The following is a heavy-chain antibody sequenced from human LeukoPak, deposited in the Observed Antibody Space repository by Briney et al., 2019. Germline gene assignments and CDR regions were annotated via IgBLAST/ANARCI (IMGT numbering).Heavy chain of an antibody. CDR1: GGSISSSSYY. V-gene: IGHV4-61*02. J-gene: IGHJ3*02. D-gene: IGHD1-26*01. CDR2: IHTSGST. CDR3: ARDLSGPRGGDAFDI. Sequence: PSETLSLTXTVSGGSISSSSYYWSWIRQPAGKGLEWIGRIHTSGSTNYNPSLKSRVTISVDTSKNQFSLKLSSVTAADTAVYYCARDLSGPRGGDAFDIWGQGTMVTVSS.